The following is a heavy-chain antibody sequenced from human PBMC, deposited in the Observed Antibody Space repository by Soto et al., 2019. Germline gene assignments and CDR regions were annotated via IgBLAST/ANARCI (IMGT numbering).Heavy chain of an antibody. V-gene: IGHV3-48*02. CDR1: GFTCSVYS. D-gene: IGHD6-19*01. CDR3: ARSVEGHFDY. Sequence: EVQLVESGGDLVQRGGSLRLSCVASGFTCSVYSMNWVRQAPGKGLEWFSYITSDTKTIKYADSVKGRFTISRDNAKNSVYLRMNSLRDEDTAVYYCARSVEGHFDYWGQGTVVTVSS. CDR2: ITSDTKTI. J-gene: IGHJ4*02.